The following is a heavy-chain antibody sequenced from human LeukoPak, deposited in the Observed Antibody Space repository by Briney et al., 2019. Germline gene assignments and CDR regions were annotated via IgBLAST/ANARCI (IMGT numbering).Heavy chain of an antibody. Sequence: GGSLRLSCAASGFTFDDYAMHLVRQAPGKGLEWVSGISWNSGSIGYADSVKGRFTISRDNAKNSLYLQMNSLRAEDTALYYCAKSVGELIVAGYYFDYWGQGTLVTVSS. V-gene: IGHV3-9*01. J-gene: IGHJ4*02. D-gene: IGHD5-12*01. CDR3: AKSVGELIVAGYYFDY. CDR2: ISWNSGSI. CDR1: GFTFDDYA.